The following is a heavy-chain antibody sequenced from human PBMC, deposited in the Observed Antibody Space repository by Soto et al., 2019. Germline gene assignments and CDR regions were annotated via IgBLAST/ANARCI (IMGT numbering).Heavy chain of an antibody. CDR1: GFTFSSYE. D-gene: IGHD3-3*01. J-gene: IGHJ6*02. CDR2: ISSSGSTI. Sequence: LRLSCAASGFTFSSYEMNWVRQAPGKGPEWVSYISSSGSTIYYADSVKGRFTISRDNAKNSLYLQMNSLRAEDTAVYYCAKVGDFWGVGTDVWGEATTVTV. CDR3: AKVGDFWGVGTDV. V-gene: IGHV3-48*03.